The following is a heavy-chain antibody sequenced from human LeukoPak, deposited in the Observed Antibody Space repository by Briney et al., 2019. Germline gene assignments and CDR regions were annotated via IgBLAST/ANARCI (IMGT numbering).Heavy chain of an antibody. CDR3: ANLVATELDY. D-gene: IGHD1-26*01. CDR2: INSVGSST. J-gene: IGHJ4*02. Sequence: QTGGSLRLSCAAPGFTFSSYAMSWVRQAPGKGLEWVSAINSVGSSTYYADSVKGRFTISRDNSKNTLDLQMNSLRAEDTALYYCANLVATELDYWGQGTLVTVSS. CDR1: GFTFSSYA. V-gene: IGHV3-23*01.